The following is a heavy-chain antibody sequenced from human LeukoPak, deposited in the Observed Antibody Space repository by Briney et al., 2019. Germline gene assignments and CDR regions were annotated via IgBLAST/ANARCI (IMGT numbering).Heavy chain of an antibody. J-gene: IGHJ4*02. CDR1: GGSIRSGGYY. Sequence: PSETLSLTCTVSGGSIRSGGYYWSWIRQHPGKGLEWIGYIYYSGSTYSNPSLKSRVTISADTSNNELSLSLSSVTAADTAIYYCAREGTRLPGIGGFDYWGQGIAVTVSS. D-gene: IGHD1-14*01. CDR2: IYYSGST. V-gene: IGHV4-31*03. CDR3: AREGTRLPGIGGFDY.